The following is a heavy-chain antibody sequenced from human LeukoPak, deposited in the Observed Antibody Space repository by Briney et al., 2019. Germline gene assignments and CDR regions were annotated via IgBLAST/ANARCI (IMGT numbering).Heavy chain of an antibody. D-gene: IGHD4-4*01. J-gene: IGHJ1*01. Sequence: GGSLRLSCLASGFTVDTYWMSWVRQAPGKGLEWVAVAYGDGSSQYYADSVKGRFSISKDISKNTLSLQMNSLRAEDTAVYSCATGGNFYYSHWGQGTLVTVSS. CDR2: AYGDGSSQ. CDR1: GFTVDTYW. CDR3: ATGGNFYYSH. V-gene: IGHV3-33*08.